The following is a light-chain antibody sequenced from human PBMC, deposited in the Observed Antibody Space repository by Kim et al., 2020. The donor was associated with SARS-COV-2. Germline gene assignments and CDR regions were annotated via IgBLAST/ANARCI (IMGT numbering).Light chain of an antibody. CDR2: SNN. J-gene: IGLJ3*02. V-gene: IGLV1-47*02. CDR1: SSNIGSNY. CDR3: AAWDDSLSGWV. Sequence: ELSQPPSASGTPGQRVTISCSGSSSNIGSNYVYWYQQLPGTAPKLLIYSNNQRPSGVPDRFSGSKSGTSASLAISGLRSEDEADYYCAAWDDSLSGWVFGGGTQLTVL.